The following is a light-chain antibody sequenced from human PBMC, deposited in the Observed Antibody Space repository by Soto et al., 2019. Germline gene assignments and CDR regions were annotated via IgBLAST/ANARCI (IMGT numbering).Light chain of an antibody. CDR2: DVS. J-gene: IGLJ3*02. V-gene: IGLV2-11*01. CDR1: SSDVGGYNY. Sequence: QSVLAQPRSLSGSPGQSVTISCTGTSSDVGGYNYVSWYQQYPGKAPKLIIYDVSKRPSGVPDRFSGSKSGNTASLTISGLQAEDEADYYCCSYAGTYTIWVFGGGTKVTVL. CDR3: CSYAGTYTIWV.